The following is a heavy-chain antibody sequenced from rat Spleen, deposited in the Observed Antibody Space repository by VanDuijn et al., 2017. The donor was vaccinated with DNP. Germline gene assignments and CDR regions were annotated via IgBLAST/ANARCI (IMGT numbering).Heavy chain of an antibody. CDR3: ATEDYGYPFDY. CDR2: VNTGGGIT. CDR1: GFTFSSYD. D-gene: IGHD1-7*01. V-gene: IGHV5-27*01. J-gene: IGHJ2*01. Sequence: EVQLVESGGGLLQPGRSLRLSCAASGFTFSSYDMAWVRQAPSKGLEWVASVNTGGGITYYRDSVKGRFIVSRDNAKSTLYLQMDSLRSEDTATYYCATEDYGYPFDYWGQGVMVTVSS.